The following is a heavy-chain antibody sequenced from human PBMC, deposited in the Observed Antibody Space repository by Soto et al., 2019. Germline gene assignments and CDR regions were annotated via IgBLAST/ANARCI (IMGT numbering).Heavy chain of an antibody. J-gene: IGHJ4*02. D-gene: IGHD4-17*01. CDR1: GFTVSNSY. CDR2: IYGGGGSST. V-gene: IGHV3-66*01. CDR3: ARYNDYGN. Sequence: EVQLVESGGGLVQPGGSLRLSCAASGFTVSNSYMNWVRQAPGKGLEWVSLIYGGGGSSTYYADSVKGRFTISRDNSKNTLYLQMNNLRGEDTAVYYCARYNDYGNWGQGTLVTVSS.